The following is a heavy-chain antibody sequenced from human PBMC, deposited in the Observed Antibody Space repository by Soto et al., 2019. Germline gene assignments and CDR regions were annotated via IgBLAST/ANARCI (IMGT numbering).Heavy chain of an antibody. J-gene: IGHJ6*02. CDR3: VRRDFWSAIPRGYYYYGMDV. Sequence: QVQLVQSGAEVKKPGSSVKVSCKASGGTFSSYAISWVRQAPGQGLEWMGGIIPIFGTANYAQKFQGRVTITADESTSTAYMELSSLRSEDTAVYYCVRRDFWSAIPRGYYYYGMDVWGQGTTVTVSS. V-gene: IGHV1-69*12. CDR1: GGTFSSYA. D-gene: IGHD3-3*01. CDR2: IIPIFGTA.